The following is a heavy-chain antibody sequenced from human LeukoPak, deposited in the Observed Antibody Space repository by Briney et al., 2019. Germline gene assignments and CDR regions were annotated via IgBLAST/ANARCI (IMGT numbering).Heavy chain of an antibody. V-gene: IGHV4-34*01. Sequence: SETLSLTCAVYGGSFSGYYWSWIRQPPGKGLEWIGEINHSGSTNYNPSLKSRVTISVDTSKNQFSLKLSSVTAADTAVYYCARSSIAAAGNFDYWGQGTLVTVSS. J-gene: IGHJ4*02. CDR3: ARSSIAAAGNFDY. CDR2: INHSGST. CDR1: GGSFSGYY. D-gene: IGHD6-13*01.